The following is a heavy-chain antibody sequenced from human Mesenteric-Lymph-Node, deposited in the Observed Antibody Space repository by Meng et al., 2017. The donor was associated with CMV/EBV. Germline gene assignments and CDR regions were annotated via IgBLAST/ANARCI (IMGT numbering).Heavy chain of an antibody. V-gene: IGHV4-34*01. J-gene: IGHJ5*02. CDR3: ARGLRAAAGYNWFDP. D-gene: IGHD6-13*01. CDR2: INHSETT. CDR1: GGSFNGYF. Sequence: SETLSLTCAVYGGSFNGYFWSWIRQPPGKGLEWIGEINHSETTNYNPSLKSRVTISVDTSKNEFSLKLSSVTAADTAVYYCARGLRAAAGYNWFDPWGQGTLVTVSS.